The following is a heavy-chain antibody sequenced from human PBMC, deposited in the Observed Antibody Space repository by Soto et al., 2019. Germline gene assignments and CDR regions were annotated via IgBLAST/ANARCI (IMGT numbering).Heavy chain of an antibody. V-gene: IGHV5-51*01. CDR1: GYSFTSYW. D-gene: IGHD4-17*01. CDR3: ASSRNDYGDYSKIYYYYGMDV. Sequence: LKISCKGSGYSFTSYWIGWVRQMPGKGLEWMGIIYPGDSDTRYSPSFQGQVTISADKSISTAYLQWSSLKASDTAMYYCASSRNDYGDYSKIYYYYGMDVWGQGTTVTVSS. J-gene: IGHJ6*02. CDR2: IYPGDSDT.